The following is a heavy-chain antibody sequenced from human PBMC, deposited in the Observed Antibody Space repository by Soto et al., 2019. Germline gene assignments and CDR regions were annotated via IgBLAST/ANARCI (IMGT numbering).Heavy chain of an antibody. V-gene: IGHV1-18*01. Sequence: QVQLVQSGAEVRKPGASVKVSCKASGYTFTSYGLTWVRQAPGQGLEWMGWISAHNGNTNYAQKLQGRVTMTTDTSTSTGDMELRSLRSDDTAVYYCASSREGGRGRYFDYWGQGTLVTVSS. J-gene: IGHJ4*02. CDR1: GYTFTSYG. D-gene: IGHD3-16*01. CDR2: ISAHNGNT. CDR3: ASSREGGRGRYFDY.